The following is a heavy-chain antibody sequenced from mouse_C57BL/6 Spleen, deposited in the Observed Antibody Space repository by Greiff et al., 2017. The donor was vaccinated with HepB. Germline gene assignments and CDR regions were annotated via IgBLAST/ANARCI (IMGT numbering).Heavy chain of an antibody. CDR3: ARDSRYGYAMDY. D-gene: IGHD1-1*01. CDR2: IYPSDSET. J-gene: IGHJ4*01. Sequence: QVQLKQPGAELVRPGSSVKLSCKASGYTFTSYWMDWVKQRPGQGLEWIGNIYPSDSETHYNQKFKDKATLTVDKSSSTAYMQLSSLTSEDSAVYYCARDSRYGYAMDYWGQGTSVTVSS. CDR1: GYTFTSYW. V-gene: IGHV1-61*01.